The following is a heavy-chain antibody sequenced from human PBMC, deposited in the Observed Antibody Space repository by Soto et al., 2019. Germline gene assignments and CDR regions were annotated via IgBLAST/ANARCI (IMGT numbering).Heavy chain of an antibody. J-gene: IGHJ4*02. Sequence: GGSLRLSCTASGFTFGDYAMSWFRQAPGKGLEWVGFIRSKAYGGTTEYAASVKGRFTISRDDSKSIAYLQMNSLKTEDTAVYYCTRQIQPSKRGSSWYTFDYWGQGTLVTVSS. V-gene: IGHV3-49*03. CDR1: GFTFGDYA. CDR3: TRQIQPSKRGSSWYTFDY. D-gene: IGHD6-13*01. CDR2: IRSKAYGGTT.